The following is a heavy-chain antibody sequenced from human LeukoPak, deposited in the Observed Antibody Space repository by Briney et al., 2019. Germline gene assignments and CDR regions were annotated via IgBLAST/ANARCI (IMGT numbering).Heavy chain of an antibody. V-gene: IGHV4-59*12. CDR1: GGSISSYY. J-gene: IGHJ6*03. Sequence: SSETLSLTCTVSGGSISSYYWSWIRQPPGKGLEWIGYIYYSGSTNYNPSLKSRVTISVDTSKNQFSLKLSSVTAADTAVYYCARVCGSYYYYYYYMDVWGKGTTVTVSS. D-gene: IGHD1-26*01. CDR2: IYYSGST. CDR3: ARVCGSYYYYYYYMDV.